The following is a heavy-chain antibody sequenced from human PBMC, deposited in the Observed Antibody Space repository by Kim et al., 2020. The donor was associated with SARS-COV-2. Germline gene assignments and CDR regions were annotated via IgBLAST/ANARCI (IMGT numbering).Heavy chain of an antibody. V-gene: IGHV7-4-1*02. CDR2: INTITGNP. J-gene: IGHJ4*02. CDR1: GYTFSSYA. Sequence: ASVKVSCKASGYTFSSYAMNWMRQAPGQGLEWMGWINTITGNPTYAQGFTGRFVFSLDTSVSTAYLQISSLKAEDTAIYYCARSNSIDSWGQGTLVSVSS. CDR3: ARSNSIDS. D-gene: IGHD2-21*01.